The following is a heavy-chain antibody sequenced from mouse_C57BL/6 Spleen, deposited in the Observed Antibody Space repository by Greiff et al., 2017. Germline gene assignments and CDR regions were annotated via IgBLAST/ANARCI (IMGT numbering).Heavy chain of an antibody. D-gene: IGHD4-1*01. CDR1: GYAFSSSW. V-gene: IGHV1-82*01. CDR3: ARSTGTWYFDV. Sequence: QVQLQQSGPELVKPGASVKISCKASGYAFSSSWMNWVKQRPGKGLEWIGRIYPGDGDTNYNGKFKGKATLTADKSSSTAYMQLSSLTSEDSAVSFCARSTGTWYFDVWGTGTTVTVSS. CDR2: IYPGDGDT. J-gene: IGHJ1*03.